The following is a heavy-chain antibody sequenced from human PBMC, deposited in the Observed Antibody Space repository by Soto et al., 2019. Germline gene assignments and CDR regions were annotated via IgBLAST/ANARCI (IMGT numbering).Heavy chain of an antibody. Sequence: GSLRLSCAASGFTFSRYWMHWVRQAPGKGLVWVSRIKPDGSWTVHADSVKGRFTISRDNAKSMVYLQMNSLRVEDTAVYYCAGYNWNSQNYWGQGTLVTVSS. CDR3: AGYNWNSQNY. CDR2: IKPDGSWT. J-gene: IGHJ4*01. D-gene: IGHD1-20*01. CDR1: GFTFSRYW. V-gene: IGHV3-74*01.